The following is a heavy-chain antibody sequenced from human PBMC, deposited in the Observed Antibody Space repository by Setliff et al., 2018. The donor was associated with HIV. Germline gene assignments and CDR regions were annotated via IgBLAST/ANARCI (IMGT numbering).Heavy chain of an antibody. V-gene: IGHV4-31*03. Sequence: SETLSLTCTVSGVSTSSSSYYWSWIRQHPGKGLEWIGYIYNSGGTYYNPSLKSRITMSIDTSKNQFSLKLRSVTAADTAVYYCGRLSDTAMASFDSWGQGTLVTVSS. CDR1: GVSTSSSSYY. J-gene: IGHJ4*02. CDR2: IYNSGGT. D-gene: IGHD5-18*01. CDR3: GRLSDTAMASFDS.